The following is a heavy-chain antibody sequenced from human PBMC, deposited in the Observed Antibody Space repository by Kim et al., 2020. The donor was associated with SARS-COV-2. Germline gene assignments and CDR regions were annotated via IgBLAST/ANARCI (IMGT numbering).Heavy chain of an antibody. J-gene: IGHJ1*01. CDR3: AKEGSLSSSWYFLGGYFQH. Sequence: GGSLRLSCAASGFTFDDYAMHWVRQAPGKGLEWVSLISGYGGSTYYADSVKGRFTISRDNSKNSLYLQMNSLRTEDTALYYCAKEGSLSSSWYFLGGYFQHWGQGTLVTVSS. V-gene: IGHV3-43*02. CDR1: GFTFDDYA. CDR2: ISGYGGST. D-gene: IGHD6-13*01.